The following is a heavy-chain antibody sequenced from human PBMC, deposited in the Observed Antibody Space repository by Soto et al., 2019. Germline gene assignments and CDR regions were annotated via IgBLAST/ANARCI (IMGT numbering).Heavy chain of an antibody. J-gene: IGHJ4*02. Sequence: ASVKVSCKASGYTFTGYYMHWERQAPGQGLEWMGWINPNSGGTYYAQKFQGWVTMTRDTSISTAYMELSRLRSDDTAVYYCARSSSSSFSAVGYFDYWGQGTLVTVSS. CDR2: INPNSGGT. V-gene: IGHV1-2*04. D-gene: IGHD6-13*01. CDR1: GYTFTGYY. CDR3: ARSSSSSFSAVGYFDY.